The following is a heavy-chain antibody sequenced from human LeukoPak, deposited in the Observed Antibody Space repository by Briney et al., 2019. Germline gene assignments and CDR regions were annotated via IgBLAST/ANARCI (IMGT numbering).Heavy chain of an antibody. Sequence: GGSLRLSCAASGFTFSDFAMIWVRQPPGKGLEWVSSIFQGGGEIHYADSVRGRFTISRDNSRSTPFLQMNSLRAEDTAIYYCATYRQVMLPFESWGQGTLVTVSS. V-gene: IGHV3-23*01. D-gene: IGHD5-18*01. J-gene: IGHJ4*02. CDR3: ATYRQVMLPFES. CDR2: IFQGGGEI. CDR1: GFTFSDFA.